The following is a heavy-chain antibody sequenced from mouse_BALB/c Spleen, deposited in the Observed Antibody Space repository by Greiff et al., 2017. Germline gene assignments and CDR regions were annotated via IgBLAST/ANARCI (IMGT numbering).Heavy chain of an antibody. Sequence: EVQLQQSGPGLVKPSQSLSLTCSVTGYSITSGYYWNWIRQFPGNKLEWMGYISYDGSNNYNPSLKNRISITRDTSKNQFFLKLNSVTTEDTATYYCANSGGLRRAYWGQGTLVTVSA. CDR2: ISYDGSN. CDR1: GYSITSGYY. CDR3: ANSGGLRRAY. V-gene: IGHV3-6*02. D-gene: IGHD2-4*01. J-gene: IGHJ3*01.